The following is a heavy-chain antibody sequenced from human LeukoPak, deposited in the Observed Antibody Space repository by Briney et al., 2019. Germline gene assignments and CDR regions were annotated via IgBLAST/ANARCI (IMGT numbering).Heavy chain of an antibody. V-gene: IGHV3-9*01. J-gene: IGHJ4*02. CDR2: ISWNSGSI. D-gene: IGHD1-26*01. CDR1: GFTFDDYA. CDR3: AKDILSGSYYYFDY. Sequence: PGRSLRLSCAASGFTFDDYAMHWVRQAPGKGREWVSGISWNSGSIGYADSVKGRFTISRDNAKNSLYLQMNSLRAEDTALYYCAKDILSGSYYYFDYWGQGTLVTVSS.